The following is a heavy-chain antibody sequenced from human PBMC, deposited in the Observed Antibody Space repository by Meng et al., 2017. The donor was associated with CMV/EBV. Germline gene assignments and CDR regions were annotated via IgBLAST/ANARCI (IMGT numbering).Heavy chain of an antibody. Sequence: FKASAHTFTIYGISWVRQAPGQGLEWMGWISVYNENTNYAQKLQGRVTMTTDTSTPTAYMELRSLRSDDTAVYYCARAHLGDWFDPWGQGTLVTVSS. J-gene: IGHJ5*02. CDR1: AHTFTIYG. V-gene: IGHV1-18*01. D-gene: IGHD2-15*01. CDR2: ISVYNENT. CDR3: ARAHLGDWFDP.